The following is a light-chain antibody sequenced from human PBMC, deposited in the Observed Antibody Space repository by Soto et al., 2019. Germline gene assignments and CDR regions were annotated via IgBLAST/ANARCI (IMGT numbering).Light chain of an antibody. V-gene: IGLV2-14*03. CDR1: SGDIGGYNF. J-gene: IGLJ3*02. CDR2: DVS. Sequence: QSALTQPASVSGSPGQSITISCTGTSGDIGGYNFVSWYQQHPGRVPKLIIHDVSNRPSGVSPRFSGSKSANTASLTISGLQAEDEADYYCASYAGTNTPVVFGGGTKVTVL. CDR3: ASYAGTNTPVV.